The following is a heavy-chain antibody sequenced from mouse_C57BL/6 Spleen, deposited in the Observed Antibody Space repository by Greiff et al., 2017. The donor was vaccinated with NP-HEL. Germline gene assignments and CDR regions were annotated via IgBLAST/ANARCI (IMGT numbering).Heavy chain of an antibody. Sequence: EVKVEESGGGLVQPGGSMKLSCVASGFTFSNYWMNWVRQSPEKGLEWVAQIRLKSDNYATHYAESVKGRFTISRDDSKSSAYLQMNNLMAEDTGIYYCTEYYGSQGYFDYWGQGTTLTVSS. D-gene: IGHD1-1*01. CDR3: TEYYGSQGYFDY. CDR1: GFTFSNYW. V-gene: IGHV6-3*01. CDR2: IRLKSDNYAT. J-gene: IGHJ2*01.